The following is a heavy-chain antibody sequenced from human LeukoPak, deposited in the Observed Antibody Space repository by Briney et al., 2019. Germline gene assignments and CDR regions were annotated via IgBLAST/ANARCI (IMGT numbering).Heavy chain of an antibody. V-gene: IGHV1-18*01. CDR3: ARDAGEWIQLWLGYYFDY. CDR2: ISAYNGNT. CDR1: GGTFSSYA. Sequence: ASVKVSCKASGGTFSSYAISWVRQAPGQGLEWMGWISAYNGNTNYAQKLQGRVTMTTDTSTSTAYMELSSLRSEDTAVYYCARDAGEWIQLWLGYYFDYWGQGTLVTVSS. J-gene: IGHJ4*02. D-gene: IGHD5-18*01.